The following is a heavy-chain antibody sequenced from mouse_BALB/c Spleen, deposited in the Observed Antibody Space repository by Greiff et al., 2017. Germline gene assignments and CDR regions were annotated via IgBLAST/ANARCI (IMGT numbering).Heavy chain of an antibody. D-gene: IGHD1-1*01. CDR1: GFTFTDYY. Sequence: EVQRVESGGGLVQPGGSLRLSCATSGFTFTDYYMSWVRQPPGKALEWLGFIRNKANGYTTEYSASVKGRFTISRDNSQSILYLQMNTLRAEDSATYYCARADTTVVAPYFDYWGQGTTLTVSS. J-gene: IGHJ2*01. V-gene: IGHV7-3*02. CDR2: IRNKANGYTT. CDR3: ARADTTVVAPYFDY.